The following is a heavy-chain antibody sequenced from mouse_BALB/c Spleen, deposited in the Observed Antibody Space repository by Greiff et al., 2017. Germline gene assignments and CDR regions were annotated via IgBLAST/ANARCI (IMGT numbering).Heavy chain of an antibody. CDR3: ARDGNYYAMDY. D-gene: IGHD2-1*01. J-gene: IGHJ4*01. CDR2: IWAGGST. Sequence: VQLQESGPGLVAPSQSLSITCTVSGFSLTSYGVHWVRQPPGKGLEWLGVIWAGGSTNYNSALKSRLSISKDNSKSQVFLKMNSLQTDDTARYYCARDGNYYAMDYWGQGTSVTVSS. V-gene: IGHV2-9*02. CDR1: GFSLTSYG.